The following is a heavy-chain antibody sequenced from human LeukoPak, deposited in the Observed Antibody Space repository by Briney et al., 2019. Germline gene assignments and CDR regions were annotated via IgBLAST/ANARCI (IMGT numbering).Heavy chain of an antibody. Sequence: GGSLRLSCAASGFTVSSNYMSWVRQAPGKGLEWVSVIYIDGSTYYADSVQGRFTISRDNSKNTLYLQMNSLTAEDTAVYYCARDFYSRQFDYWGQGALVTVSS. J-gene: IGHJ4*02. V-gene: IGHV3-53*01. D-gene: IGHD5-18*01. CDR1: GFTVSSNY. CDR2: IYIDGST. CDR3: ARDFYSRQFDY.